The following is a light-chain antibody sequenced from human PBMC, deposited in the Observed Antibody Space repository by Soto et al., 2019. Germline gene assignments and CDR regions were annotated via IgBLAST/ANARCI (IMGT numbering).Light chain of an antibody. CDR2: GAS. CDR3: QQSGSSPIT. CDR1: QSVSSSY. Sequence: IGLPQSPGTLSLSPGERATLSCRASQSVSSSYLAWYQQKPGQAPGLLIYGASSRATGIPDRFSGSGSGTDFTLTISRLEPEDFAVYYCQQSGSSPITFGQGTRLEIK. V-gene: IGKV3-20*01. J-gene: IGKJ5*01.